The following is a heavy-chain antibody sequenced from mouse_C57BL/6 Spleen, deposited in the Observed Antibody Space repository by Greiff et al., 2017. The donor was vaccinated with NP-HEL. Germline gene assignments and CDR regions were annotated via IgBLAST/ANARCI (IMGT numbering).Heavy chain of an antibody. V-gene: IGHV3-6*01. J-gene: IGHJ2*01. Sequence: DVQLQESGPGLVKPSQSLSLTCSVTGYSITSGYYWNWIRQFPGNKLEWMGYISYDGSNNYNPSLKNRISITRDTSKNQFFLKLNSVTTEDTATYYCARNYYGSAYWGQGTTLTVSS. CDR2: ISYDGSN. CDR3: ARNYYGSAY. CDR1: GYSITSGYY. D-gene: IGHD1-1*01.